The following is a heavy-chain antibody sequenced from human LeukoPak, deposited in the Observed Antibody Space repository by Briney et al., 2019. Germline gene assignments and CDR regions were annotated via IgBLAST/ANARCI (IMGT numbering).Heavy chain of an antibody. CDR1: GYTFNDYY. Sequence: ASVKVSCKTAGYTFNDYYVHWVRQAPGQGLVWMGWINPNSGRTNYAPEFQGRVTLTTDTSISTAYMELSGLISGDTALYYCARDSSDVLTGYYHFWGQGTLVTVSS. J-gene: IGHJ4*02. CDR3: ARDSSDVLTGYYHF. CDR2: INPNSGRT. D-gene: IGHD3-9*01. V-gene: IGHV1-2*02.